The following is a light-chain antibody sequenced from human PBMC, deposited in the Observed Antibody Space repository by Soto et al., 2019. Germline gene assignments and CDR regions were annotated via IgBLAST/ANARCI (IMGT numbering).Light chain of an antibody. CDR2: GAS. CDR3: QQYVTSQLT. V-gene: IGKV3-20*01. CDR1: QSVTYGY. J-gene: IGKJ4*01. Sequence: DIVLTQSPGTLFLSPGERATLSCRASQSVTYGYLAWYQLKPGQAPGLLIFGASIRATGIPDRFSGSGSGTDFTLSISRLETEDFAVYYCQQYVTSQLTFGGGTKVAFK.